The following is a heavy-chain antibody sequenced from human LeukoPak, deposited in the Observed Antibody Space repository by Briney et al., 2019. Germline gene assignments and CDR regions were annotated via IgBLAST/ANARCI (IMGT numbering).Heavy chain of an antibody. CDR3: VRGYSDYPYYFDN. D-gene: IGHD5-12*01. CDR1: DGSIGSDTFS. CDR2: IFHTGST. J-gene: IGHJ4*02. V-gene: IGHV4-30-2*01. Sequence: SETLSLTCTVSDGSIGSDTFSYNWIRQPPGKGLEWIGYIFHTGSTYYSPSLKSRVTIAVDRSKNQFSLKLSSVTAADTAVYYCVRGYSDYPYYFDNWGQGTLVIVSS.